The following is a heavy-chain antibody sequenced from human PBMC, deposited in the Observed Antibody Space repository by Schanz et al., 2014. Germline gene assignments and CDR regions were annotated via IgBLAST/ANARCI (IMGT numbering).Heavy chain of an antibody. V-gene: IGHV3-33*08. CDR1: GFTFDPYA. CDR3: ARDLGGDQTDY. Sequence: VQLLQSGGALVQPGGSLRLSCAASGFTFDPYAMHWLRQAPGKGLEWVAVIRYDGRNKNFVESVKGRFTISRDNSNNTVYLQMNTLRAEDTAVYYCARDLGGDQTDYWGQGTLVTVSS. CDR2: IRYDGRNK. J-gene: IGHJ4*02. D-gene: IGHD4-17*01.